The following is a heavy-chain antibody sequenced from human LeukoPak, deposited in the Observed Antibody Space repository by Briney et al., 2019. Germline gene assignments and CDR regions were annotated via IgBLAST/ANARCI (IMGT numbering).Heavy chain of an antibody. Sequence: SESLSLTCAFYGGSFSVYYWSWIRQPPARGVEWIGEISNSSSTNYNPSLKSRVTISVDTSNNQFSLKLSSVTAADTAVYYCARGQPITLRDRDYFDYWGQGTLVTVSS. CDR1: GGSFSVYY. CDR2: ISNSSST. CDR3: ARGQPITLRDRDYFDY. V-gene: IGHV4-34*01. D-gene: IGHD5-24*01. J-gene: IGHJ4*02.